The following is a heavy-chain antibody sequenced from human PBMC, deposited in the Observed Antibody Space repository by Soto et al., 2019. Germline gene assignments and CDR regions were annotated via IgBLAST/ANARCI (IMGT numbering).Heavy chain of an antibody. D-gene: IGHD3-22*01. V-gene: IGHV3-33*01. J-gene: IGHJ4*02. CDR1: GFTFSSYG. CDR3: AAPPLDSSGTPGDY. CDR2: IWYDGSNK. Sequence: PGGSLRLSCAASGFTFSSYGMHWVRQAPGKGLEWVAVIWYDGSNKYYADSVKGRFTISRDNSKNTLYLQMNSLRAEDTAVYYCAAPPLDSSGTPGDYWGKGTLVTVST.